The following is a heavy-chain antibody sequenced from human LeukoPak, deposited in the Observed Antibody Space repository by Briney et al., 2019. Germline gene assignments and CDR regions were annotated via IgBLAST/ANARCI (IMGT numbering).Heavy chain of an antibody. Sequence: GGSLRLSCAVSEFNVSANYMTWVRQGPGKGLEWVSLIYSTGKTFYSDSVKGRFTISRDESKNTLSLEMNSLTGEDTAVYYCASGRTQWVPLYYFEYWGHGTLVTVSS. CDR1: EFNVSANY. D-gene: IGHD2-8*01. J-gene: IGHJ4*01. CDR2: IYSTGKT. V-gene: IGHV3-53*01. CDR3: ASGRTQWVPLYYFEY.